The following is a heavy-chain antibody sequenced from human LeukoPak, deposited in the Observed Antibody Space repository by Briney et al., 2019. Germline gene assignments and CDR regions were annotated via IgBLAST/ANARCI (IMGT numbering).Heavy chain of an antibody. Sequence: SETLSLTCAVYGGSFSGYYWSWIRQPPGKGLEWIGEINHSGSTNYNPSLKSRVTISVDTSKNQFSLKLSSVTAADTAVYYCARGWNYGDYVFDYWGQGTLVTVSS. CDR2: INHSGST. CDR3: ARGWNYGDYVFDY. D-gene: IGHD4-17*01. J-gene: IGHJ4*02. V-gene: IGHV4-34*01. CDR1: GGSFSGYY.